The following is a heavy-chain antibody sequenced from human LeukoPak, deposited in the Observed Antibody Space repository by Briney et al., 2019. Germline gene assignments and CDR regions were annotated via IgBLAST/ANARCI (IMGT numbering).Heavy chain of an antibody. J-gene: IGHJ5*02. V-gene: IGHV1-46*01. CDR3: ARNTQHVLRYFDWSQYRGWFDP. Sequence: ASVKVSCKASGYTFTSYYMHWVRQAPGQGLEWMGIINPSGGSTSYAQKFQGRVTMTRDTSTSTVYMELSSLRSEDTAVYYCARNTQHVLRYFDWSQYRGWFDPWGQGTLVTVSS. CDR1: GYTFTSYY. CDR2: INPSGGST. D-gene: IGHD3-9*01.